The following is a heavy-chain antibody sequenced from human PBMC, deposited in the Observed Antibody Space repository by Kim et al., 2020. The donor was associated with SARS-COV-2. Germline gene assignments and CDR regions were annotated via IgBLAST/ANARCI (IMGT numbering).Heavy chain of an antibody. D-gene: IGHD2-2*01. J-gene: IGHJ5*02. CDR3: ARVREAEAAANADNWFDP. CDR1: GASISGYY. V-gene: IGHV4-4*07. CDR2: IYTSGTT. Sequence: SETLSLTCSVSGASISGYYWSWIRQPAGKGLEWIGRIYTSGTTNYNPSLKSRVAMSINVFRNQFSLNLSSVTAADTAVYFCARVREAEAAANADNWFDPWGQGTLVTVSS.